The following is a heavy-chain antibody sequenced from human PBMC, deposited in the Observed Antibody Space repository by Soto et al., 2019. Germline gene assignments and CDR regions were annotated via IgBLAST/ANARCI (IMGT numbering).Heavy chain of an antibody. V-gene: IGHV3-74*01. CDR2: IDGYSTTT. CDR3: ARGGAMGVDY. CDR1: GFTFNNKW. D-gene: IGHD1-26*01. Sequence: EVQLVESGGGLVQPGGSLRLSCTASGFTFNNKWMHWVRQAPGKGLVWVSRIDGYSTTTNYADSVKGRFTISGDNAKNKVFLHVNSLTDEDTAVYYCARGGAMGVDYWGQGTLVTVSS. J-gene: IGHJ4*02.